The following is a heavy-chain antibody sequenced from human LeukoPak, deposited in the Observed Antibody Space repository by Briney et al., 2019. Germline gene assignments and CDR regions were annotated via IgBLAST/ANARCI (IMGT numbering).Heavy chain of an antibody. CDR2: INPSGGNT. D-gene: IGHD2-15*01. V-gene: IGHV1-46*03. Sequence: ASVKASCKASGYAFTSYYMHWVRQAPGQGLEWMGIINPSGGNTSYAQKFQGRVTMTRDTSTSTVYMELSSLRSEDTAVYYCARAPDLVVVVAATLDYWGQGTLVTVSS. CDR1: GYAFTSYY. CDR3: ARAPDLVVVVAATLDY. J-gene: IGHJ4*02.